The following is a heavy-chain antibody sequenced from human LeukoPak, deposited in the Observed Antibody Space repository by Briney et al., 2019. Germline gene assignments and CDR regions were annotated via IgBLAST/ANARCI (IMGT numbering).Heavy chain of an antibody. D-gene: IGHD3-22*01. CDR2: IYYSGST. CDR1: GDSISSGGYY. J-gene: IGHJ4*02. CDR3: ARWYYDSSGYRYFDY. V-gene: IGHV4-31*03. Sequence: PSGTLSLTCTVSGDSISSGGYYWSWIRQQPGKGLEWIGNIYYSGSTRYNPSLKSRVTISVDTSKNQFSLKLTSVTAADTAVYYCARWYYDSSGYRYFDYWGQGTQVTVSS.